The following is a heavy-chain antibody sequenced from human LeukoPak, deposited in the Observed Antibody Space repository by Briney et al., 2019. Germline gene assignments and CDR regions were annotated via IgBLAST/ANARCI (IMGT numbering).Heavy chain of an antibody. CDR1: GGSISSYY. J-gene: IGHJ4*02. CDR3: ARNYDFWSGYHNYFDY. D-gene: IGHD3-3*01. V-gene: IGHV4-59*12. Sequence: SETLSLTCTVSGGSISSYYWSWIRQPPGKGLEWIGYIYHSGSTYYNPSLKSRVTISVDRSKNQFSLKLSSVTAADTAVYYCARNYDFWSGYHNYFDYWGQGTLVTVSS. CDR2: IYHSGST.